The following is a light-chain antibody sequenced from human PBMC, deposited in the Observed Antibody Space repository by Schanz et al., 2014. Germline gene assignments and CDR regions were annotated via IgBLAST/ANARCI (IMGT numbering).Light chain of an antibody. CDR2: EVT. J-gene: IGLJ3*02. CDR1: SSDVGGYNY. CDR3: CSYAGSHTPWV. Sequence: QSALTQPPSASGSLGQSVTISCTGTSSDVGGYNYVSWYQQHPGKAPKLMIYEVTKRPSGVPDRFSGSKSGNTASLTISGLQAEDEADFYCCSYAGSHTPWVFGGGTKLTVL. V-gene: IGLV2-8*01.